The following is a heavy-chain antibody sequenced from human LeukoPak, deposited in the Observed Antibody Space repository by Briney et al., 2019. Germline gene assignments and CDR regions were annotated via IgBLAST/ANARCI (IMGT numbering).Heavy chain of an antibody. Sequence: ASVKLSCKVSGYTFTDYYMHWVQQAPGNGLEWMGLVDPEDGETIYAEKFKGRVTIPADTSTDTAYMELSSLRSEDTAVYYGATENCSGGSCYSIPDYWGQGTLVTVSS. CDR1: GYTFTDYY. D-gene: IGHD2-15*01. J-gene: IGHJ4*02. CDR2: VDPEDGET. CDR3: ATENCSGGSCYSIPDY. V-gene: IGHV1-69-2*01.